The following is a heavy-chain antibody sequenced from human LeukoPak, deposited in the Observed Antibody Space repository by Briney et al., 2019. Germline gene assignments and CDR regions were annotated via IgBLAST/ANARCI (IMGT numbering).Heavy chain of an antibody. CDR2: ITGDGNTI. CDR1: GYSFNAYA. J-gene: IGHJ6*02. D-gene: IGHD2-21*02. V-gene: IGHV3-23*01. CDR3: AKRGDYYSYYCVMEV. Sequence: GGSLRLSCAASGYSFNAYAMSWVRQAPGKGLEWVSSITGDGNTIIYADSVKGRFTISRDYSKNTLYLQMNSLRVEDTAIYYCAKRGDYYSYYCVMEVWGQGTTVIVSS.